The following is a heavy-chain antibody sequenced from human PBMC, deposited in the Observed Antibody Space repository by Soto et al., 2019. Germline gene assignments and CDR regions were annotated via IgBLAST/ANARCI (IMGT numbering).Heavy chain of an antibody. CDR3: ARGVSVAAETIDY. J-gene: IGHJ4*02. V-gene: IGHV3-48*01. CDR2: ISSSSSTI. D-gene: IGHD6-13*01. Sequence: EVQLVESGGGLVQPGGSLRLSCAASGFTFSSYSMNWVRQAPGKGLAWVSYISSSSSTIYYADSVQGRFTISRDNGKHSLYLQMNSLSAEDTAVYYCARGVSVAAETIDYWGQGTLVTFSS. CDR1: GFTFSSYS.